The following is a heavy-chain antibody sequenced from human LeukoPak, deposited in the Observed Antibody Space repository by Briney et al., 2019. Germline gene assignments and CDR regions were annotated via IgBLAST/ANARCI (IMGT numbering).Heavy chain of an antibody. V-gene: IGHV1-2*02. Sequence: ASVKVSCKASGYTFTGYYMHWVRQAPGQGLEWMGWINPNSGGTNYAQKFQGRVTMTRDTSISTAYMELSRLRSDDTAVYYCARDSPLWFGSGWFDPWGQGTLVTVSS. CDR1: GYTFTGYY. D-gene: IGHD3-10*01. J-gene: IGHJ5*02. CDR3: ARDSPLWFGSGWFDP. CDR2: INPNSGGT.